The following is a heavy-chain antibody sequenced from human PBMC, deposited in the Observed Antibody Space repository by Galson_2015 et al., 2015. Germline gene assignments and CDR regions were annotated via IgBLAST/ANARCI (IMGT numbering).Heavy chain of an antibody. CDR3: ARTYVSGSYLPPAFDY. CDR2: IYHSGST. V-gene: IGHV4-4*02. Sequence: QPPGKGLEWIGEIYHSGSTNYNPSLKSRVTISVDKSKNQFSLKLSSVTAADTAVYYCARTYVSGSYLPPAFDYWGQGTLVTVSS. J-gene: IGHJ4*02. D-gene: IGHD3-10*01.